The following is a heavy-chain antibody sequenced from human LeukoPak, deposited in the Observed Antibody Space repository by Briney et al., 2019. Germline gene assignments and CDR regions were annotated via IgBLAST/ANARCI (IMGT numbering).Heavy chain of an antibody. CDR1: GFTVSSNF. CDR3: ALTPPSKWAFDY. V-gene: IGHV3-53*01. D-gene: IGHD1-26*01. Sequence: QSGGSLRLSFAASGFTVSSNFLSWVRQAPGKGLEWVSVIYGGGSTYFADSVKGRFTISRDNSKSTLYLQMNSLRAEDTAVYYCALTPPSKWAFDYWGQGTLVTVSS. J-gene: IGHJ4*02. CDR2: IYGGGST.